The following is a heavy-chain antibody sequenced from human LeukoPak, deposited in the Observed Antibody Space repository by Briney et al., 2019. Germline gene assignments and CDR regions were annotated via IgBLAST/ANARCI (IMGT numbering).Heavy chain of an antibody. J-gene: IGHJ4*02. CDR2: INGDGSST. CDR1: GFTFSIYW. D-gene: IGHD6-19*01. V-gene: IGHV3-74*01. CDR3: ARDQGSGWWAY. Sequence: GGSLRLSCAASGFTFSIYWMHWVRQAPGKGLLWVSRINGDGSSTNYADSVKGRLTISRDNAKNSLYLQMNSLRAEDTAVYYCARDQGSGWWAYWGQGTLVTVSS.